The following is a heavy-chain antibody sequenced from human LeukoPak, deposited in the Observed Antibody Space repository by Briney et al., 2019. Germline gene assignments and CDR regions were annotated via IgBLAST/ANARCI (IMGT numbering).Heavy chain of an antibody. J-gene: IGHJ4*02. CDR2: ISGSGRGP. CDR1: GFTFSKYA. D-gene: IGHD3-10*01. Sequence: PGESLRLSCAPSGFTFSKYAMSWVCQAPGKGLEWVSGISGSGRGPHYAASVKGRFTISRDNSKNTLYLQMNSLRADDTAVYYCARDRDGTGNYPLDYWGQGTLVIVSS. V-gene: IGHV3-23*01. CDR3: ARDRDGTGNYPLDY.